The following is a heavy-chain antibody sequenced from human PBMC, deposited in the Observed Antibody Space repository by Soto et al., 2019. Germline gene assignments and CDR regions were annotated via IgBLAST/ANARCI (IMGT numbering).Heavy chain of an antibody. CDR3: ARGYCSSTSCQYYFDF. CDR2: INGGNGDT. V-gene: IGHV1-3*01. J-gene: IGHJ4*02. CDR1: GYTFTGYA. Sequence: QVQLVQSGAEVKKPGASVKVSCKASGYTFTGYAIHWVRQAPGQRHEWMGWINGGNGDTKYSQKFQGRVTITRDTSASTAYMELTRLRSEDTAVYHCARGYCSSTSCQYYFDFWGQGTLVTVSS. D-gene: IGHD2-2*01.